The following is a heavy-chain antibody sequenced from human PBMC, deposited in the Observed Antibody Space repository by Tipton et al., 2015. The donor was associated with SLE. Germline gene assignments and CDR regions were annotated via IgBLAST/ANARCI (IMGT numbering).Heavy chain of an antibody. Sequence: GSLRLSCAVSGFTLDDRAMHWVRQAPGKGLEWVSAISGSGGSTYYADSVKGRFTISRDNSKNTLYLQMNSLRAEDTAVYYCATSRDGYNSWGQGTLVTVSS. CDR1: GFTLDDRA. CDR3: ATSRDGYNS. J-gene: IGHJ4*02. V-gene: IGHV3-23*01. D-gene: IGHD5-24*01. CDR2: ISGSGGST.